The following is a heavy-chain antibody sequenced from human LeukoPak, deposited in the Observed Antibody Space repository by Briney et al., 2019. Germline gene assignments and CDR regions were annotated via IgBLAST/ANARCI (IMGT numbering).Heavy chain of an antibody. V-gene: IGHV3-30*01. CDR1: GFNFRTYN. Sequence: GGSLRLSCVGSGFNFRTYNLNWVRQAPGKGLEWVAFISYVEGDVLYADSVRGRFTISRDDSKSTLYLQMNSLRPEDTAVFYCARAGGAWSTTHYYYFMDVWGKGTTVTVSS. CDR3: ARAGGAWSTTHYYYFMDV. CDR2: ISYVEGDV. D-gene: IGHD1-1*01. J-gene: IGHJ6*03.